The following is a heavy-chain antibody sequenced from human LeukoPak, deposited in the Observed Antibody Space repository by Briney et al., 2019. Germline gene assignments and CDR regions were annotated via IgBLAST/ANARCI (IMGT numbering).Heavy chain of an antibody. CDR3: ARARGESGWRYFDC. CDR1: GFTFTSHA. CDR2: ISGSCEKT. D-gene: IGHD6-19*01. J-gene: IGHJ4*02. V-gene: IGHV3-23*01. Sequence: GRSLRLSCTISGFTFTSHAMDWGRQAQGKGPEWVSAISGSCEKTFYPDSVKGRFTISRDNSRNTLYLQMSSLRVEDTATYYCARARGESGWRYFDCWGPGTLVTVSS.